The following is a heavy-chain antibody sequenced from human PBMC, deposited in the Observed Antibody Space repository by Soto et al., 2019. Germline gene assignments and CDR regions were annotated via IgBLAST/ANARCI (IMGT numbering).Heavy chain of an antibody. CDR3: TSRGRSSWYGGDY. V-gene: IGHV3-73*01. CDR2: IRSKANSYAT. CDR1: GFTFSGSA. D-gene: IGHD6-13*01. Sequence: EVQLVESGGGLVQPGGSLKLSCAASGFTFSGSAMHWVRQASGKGLEWVGRIRSKANSYATAYAASVKGRFTISRDDSNKTAYLQIDSLKMEDTAVDFCTSRGRSSWYGGDYWGQGTLVTVSS. J-gene: IGHJ4*02.